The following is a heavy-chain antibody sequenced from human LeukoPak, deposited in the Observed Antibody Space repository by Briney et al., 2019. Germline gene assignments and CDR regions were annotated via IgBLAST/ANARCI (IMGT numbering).Heavy chain of an antibody. CDR3: ARGGFSGSYVRFDY. Sequence: SETLSLTCTVSGYSISSGYYWGWIRQPPGKGLEWIGYIYSGSTKYNPSLKSRVTISADTSKNQFSLRLSSVTAADTAFYYCARGGFSGSYVRFDYWGQGTLVTVSS. D-gene: IGHD1-26*01. J-gene: IGHJ4*02. V-gene: IGHV4-61*01. CDR1: GYSISSGYY. CDR2: IYSGST.